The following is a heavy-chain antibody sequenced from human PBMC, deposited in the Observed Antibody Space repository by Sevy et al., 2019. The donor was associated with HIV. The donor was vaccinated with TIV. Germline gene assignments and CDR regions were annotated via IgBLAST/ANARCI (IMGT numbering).Heavy chain of an antibody. V-gene: IGHV3-15*07. J-gene: IGHJ4*02. CDR3: TTDPAPCSDTSTYNYLGPDAY. CDR1: GVSFSNAW. Sequence: GGSLRLSCAASGVSFSNAWMNWVRQAPGKGLEWVGHIKCTIDGGPTPRYAAPVSDRFTISKDYSSDTLYVHLQMNSLRPEDTAVYYCTTDPAPCSDTSTYNYLGPDAYWGQGTLVTVSS. D-gene: IGHD3-22*01. CDR2: IKCTIDGGPTP.